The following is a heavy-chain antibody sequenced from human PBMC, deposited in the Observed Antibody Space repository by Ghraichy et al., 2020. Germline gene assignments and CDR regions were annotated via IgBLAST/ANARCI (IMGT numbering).Heavy chain of an antibody. CDR3: SGRFGEWPTDYYYGMDV. D-gene: IGHD3-10*01. CDR2: IYYSGST. J-gene: IGHJ6*02. Sequence: SETLSLTCTVSGGSISSSSYYWGWIRQPPGKGLEWIGSIYYSGSTYYNPSLKSRVTISVDTSKNQFSLKLSSVTAADTAVYYCSGRFGEWPTDYYYGMDVWGQGTTVTVSS. V-gene: IGHV4-39*07. CDR1: GGSISSSSYY.